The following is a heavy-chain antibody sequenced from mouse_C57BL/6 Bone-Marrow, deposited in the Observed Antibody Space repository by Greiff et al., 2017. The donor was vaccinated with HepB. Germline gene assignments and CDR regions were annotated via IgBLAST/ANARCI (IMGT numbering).Heavy chain of an antibody. Sequence: QVQLKQPGAELVKPGASVKLSCKASGYTFTSYWMQWVKQRPGQGLEWIGEIDPSDSYTNYNQKFKGKATLTVDTSSSTAYLQLSSLTSDDSAVYYCARYYSNYPYYYAMDYWGPGTSVTVSS. CDR1: GYTFTSYW. CDR2: IDPSDSYT. V-gene: IGHV1-50*01. CDR3: ARYYSNYPYYYAMDY. D-gene: IGHD2-5*01. J-gene: IGHJ4*01.